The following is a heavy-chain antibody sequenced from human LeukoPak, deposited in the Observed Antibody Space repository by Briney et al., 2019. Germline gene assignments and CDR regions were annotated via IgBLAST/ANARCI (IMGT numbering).Heavy chain of an antibody. Sequence: GASVKVSCKASGYTFTSYGISWVRQAPGQGLEWMGWISAYNGNTNYAQKLQGRVTMTTDTSTSTAYMELRSLRSDDTAVYYCAREMSIAAAGSYPRFDYWGQGTLVTVSS. J-gene: IGHJ4*02. V-gene: IGHV1-18*01. D-gene: IGHD6-13*01. CDR1: GYTFTSYG. CDR2: ISAYNGNT. CDR3: AREMSIAAAGSYPRFDY.